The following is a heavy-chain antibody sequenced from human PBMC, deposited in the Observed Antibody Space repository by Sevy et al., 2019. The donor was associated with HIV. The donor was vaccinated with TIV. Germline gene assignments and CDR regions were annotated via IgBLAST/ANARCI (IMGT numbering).Heavy chain of an antibody. CDR1: GDSISRNNFY. J-gene: IGHJ4*01. CDR3: AKEAVALDY. Sequence: SETLSLTCTVSGDSISRNNFYWGWVRQPPEKGLEWIGSIYYTGSTYYNPSLKSRVTISVDTSKNQFSLKLTSVTAADTAVYYCAKEAVALDYWGQGTLVTVSS. CDR2: IYYTGST. V-gene: IGHV4-39*02. D-gene: IGHD6-19*01.